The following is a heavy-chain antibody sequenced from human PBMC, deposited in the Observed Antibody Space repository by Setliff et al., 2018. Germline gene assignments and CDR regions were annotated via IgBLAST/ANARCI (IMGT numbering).Heavy chain of an antibody. D-gene: IGHD3-3*01. V-gene: IGHV7-4-1*02. Sequence: ASVKVSCKASGYTFTSYAMNWVRQAPGQGLEWMGWINTNTGNPTYAQGFTGRFVFSLDTSVSTAYLQISSLKAEDTAVYYCARGPLHYDFWSGYYIQGQFDPWGQGTLVTVSS. CDR2: INTNTGNP. J-gene: IGHJ5*02. CDR1: GYTFTSYA. CDR3: ARGPLHYDFWSGYYIQGQFDP.